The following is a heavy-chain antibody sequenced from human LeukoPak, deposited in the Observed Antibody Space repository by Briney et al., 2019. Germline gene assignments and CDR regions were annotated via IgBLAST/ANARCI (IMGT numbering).Heavy chain of an antibody. J-gene: IGHJ3*02. D-gene: IGHD6-19*01. CDR2: VYISGNT. CDR3: TRGWSSAGVFDS. Sequence: SQTLSLTCTVSGGSIKTGGYSWTWIRQPAGKGLEWIGRVYISGNTDQNPSLKSRVTVSMDSSKNQFSLEMKSVTAADTAVYYCTRGWSSAGVFDSWGQGTVVTVSS. V-gene: IGHV4-61*02. CDR1: GGSIKTGGYS.